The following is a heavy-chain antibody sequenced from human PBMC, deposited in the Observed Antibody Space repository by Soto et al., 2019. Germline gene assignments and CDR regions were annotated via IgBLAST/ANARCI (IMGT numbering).Heavy chain of an antibody. Sequence: SQTLSLTCVGSGDSVSSNSVAWNWVRQSPSRGLEWLGRTYYRSRWYSDYAVSVRSRIDINADTSKNQVSLQLNSVTPEDTAVYYCARSEEDSDYYYYGMDVWGQGTTVTVSS. V-gene: IGHV6-1*01. D-gene: IGHD2-15*01. CDR1: GDSVSSNSVA. J-gene: IGHJ6*02. CDR2: TYYRSRWYS. CDR3: ARSEEDSDYYYYGMDV.